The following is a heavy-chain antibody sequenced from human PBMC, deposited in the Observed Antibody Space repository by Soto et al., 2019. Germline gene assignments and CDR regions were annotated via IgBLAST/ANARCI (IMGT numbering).Heavy chain of an antibody. J-gene: IGHJ5*02. CDR2: IDPSDSYT. V-gene: IGHV5-10-1*01. CDR1: GYSFTSYW. CDR3: ARIARYCSGGSCYSGWFDP. Sequence: GASLKISCKGSGYSFTSYWISWVRQMPGKGLEWMGRIDPSDSYTNYSPSFQGHVTISADKSISTAYLQWSSLKASDTAMYYCARIARYCSGGSCYSGWFDPWGQGTLVTVSS. D-gene: IGHD2-15*01.